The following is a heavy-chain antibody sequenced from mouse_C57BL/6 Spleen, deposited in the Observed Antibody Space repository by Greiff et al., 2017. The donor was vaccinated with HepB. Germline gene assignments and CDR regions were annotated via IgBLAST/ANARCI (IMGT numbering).Heavy chain of an antibody. CDR2: IHPNSGST. J-gene: IGHJ2*01. Sequence: VKLQQPGAELVKPGASVKLSCKASGYTFTSYWMHWVKQRPGQGLEWIGMIHPNSGSTNYNEKFKSKATLTVDKSSSTAYMQLSSLTSEDSAVYYCARYGYDHFDYWGQGTTLTVSS. V-gene: IGHV1-64*01. D-gene: IGHD2-2*01. CDR1: GYTFTSYW. CDR3: ARYGYDHFDY.